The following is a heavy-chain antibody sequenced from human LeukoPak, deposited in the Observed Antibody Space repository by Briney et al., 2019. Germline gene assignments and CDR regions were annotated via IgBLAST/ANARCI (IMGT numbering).Heavy chain of an antibody. V-gene: IGHV3-30*18. Sequence: GGSLRLSCAVSGFTFSHAWMSWVRQAPGKGLEWVAVISYDGSNKYYADSVKGRFTISRDNSKNTLYLQMNSLRAEDTAVYYCAKDAYRSFDYWGQGTLVTVSS. D-gene: IGHD1-26*01. CDR2: ISYDGSNK. CDR1: GFTFSHAW. CDR3: AKDAYRSFDY. J-gene: IGHJ4*02.